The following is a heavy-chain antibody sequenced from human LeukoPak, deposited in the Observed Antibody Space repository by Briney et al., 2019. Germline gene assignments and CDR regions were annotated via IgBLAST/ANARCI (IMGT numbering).Heavy chain of an antibody. Sequence: SETLSLTCAVYGGSFSGYYWSWIRQPPGKGLEWIGEINRSGSTNYNPSLKSRVTISVDTSKNQFSLKLSSVTAADTAVYYCARQRVYYDILTGYFLGEYYFDYWGQGTLVTVSS. V-gene: IGHV4-34*01. CDR1: GGSFSGYY. CDR3: ARQRVYYDILTGYFLGEYYFDY. J-gene: IGHJ4*02. CDR2: INRSGST. D-gene: IGHD3-9*01.